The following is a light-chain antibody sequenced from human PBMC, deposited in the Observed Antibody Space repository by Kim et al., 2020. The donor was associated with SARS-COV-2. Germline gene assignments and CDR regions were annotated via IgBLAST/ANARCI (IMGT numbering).Light chain of an antibody. CDR2: GAS. J-gene: IGKJ2*01. V-gene: IGKV3-15*01. Sequence: ATLSVTTGERATLSCRASQSVSSDLAWYRQNPGQAPRLLIYGASTRATGIPARFSGSGSETEFTLTISSLQSEDFAVYYCQQSRGTFGQGTKLEI. CDR3: QQSRGT. CDR1: QSVSSD.